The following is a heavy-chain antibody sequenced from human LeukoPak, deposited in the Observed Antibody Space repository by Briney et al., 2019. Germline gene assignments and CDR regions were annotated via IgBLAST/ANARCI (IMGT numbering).Heavy chain of an antibody. D-gene: IGHD2-2*01. CDR2: ISYDGSNK. V-gene: IGHV3-30-3*01. J-gene: IGHJ5*02. CDR1: GFTFSSYA. Sequence: GRSRRLSCAASGFTFSSYAMHWVRQAPGKGLEWVAVISYDGSNKYYADSVKGRFTISRDNSKNTLYLQMNSLRAEDTAVYYCARDCSSTSCYRWFDPWGQGTLVTVSS. CDR3: ARDCSSTSCYRWFDP.